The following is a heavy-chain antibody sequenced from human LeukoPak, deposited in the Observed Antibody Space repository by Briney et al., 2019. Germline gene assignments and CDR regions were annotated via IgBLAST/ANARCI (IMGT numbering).Heavy chain of an antibody. CDR3: ARGGGLDV. J-gene: IGHJ6*02. CDR1: GFTFSSYS. D-gene: IGHD3-16*01. Sequence: PGGSLRLSCAASGFTFSSYSMNWVRKAPGKGLEWVSYISSSSSTIYYADSVKGRFTISRDNAKNSLYLQMSNLRAEDTAVYFCARGGGLDVWGQGATVTVSS. CDR2: ISSSSSTI. V-gene: IGHV3-48*04.